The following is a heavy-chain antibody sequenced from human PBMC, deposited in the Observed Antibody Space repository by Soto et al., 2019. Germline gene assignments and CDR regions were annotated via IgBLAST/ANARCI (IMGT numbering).Heavy chain of an antibody. J-gene: IGHJ3*02. V-gene: IGHV4-61*01. D-gene: IGHD5-12*01. CDR2: IYYSGST. CDR1: GGSISSCSYY. CDR3: ASFSVASDAFDI. Sequence: SETLSLTCTVSGGSISSCSYYWSWIRQPPGKELEWIGYIYYSGSTNYNPSLKSRVTISVDTSKNQFSLKLSSVTAADTAVYYCASFSVASDAFDIWGQGTMVTVSS.